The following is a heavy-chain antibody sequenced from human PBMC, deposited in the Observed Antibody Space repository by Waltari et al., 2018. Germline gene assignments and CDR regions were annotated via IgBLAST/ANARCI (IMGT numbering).Heavy chain of an antibody. V-gene: IGHV3-72*01. CDR3: ARAFQYGGTSHCDD. CDR2: SRNKANSYTT. Sequence: EVQLAESGGGLVQPGGSLRLTCAVSGFTFSDYYRDWVRQAPGKGLEWAARSRNKANSYTTEYAATVKGRFTISRDDSKNSLNLEMNSLETDDTAVYFCARAFQYGGTSHCDDWGQGTRVTVSS. J-gene: IGHJ4*02. CDR1: GFTFSDYY. D-gene: IGHD1-26*01.